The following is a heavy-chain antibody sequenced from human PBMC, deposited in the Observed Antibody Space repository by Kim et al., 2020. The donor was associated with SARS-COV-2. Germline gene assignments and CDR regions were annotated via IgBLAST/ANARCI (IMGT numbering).Heavy chain of an antibody. Sequence: SYIYYADSVRGRFTTSRDNAKHSLFLQMNSLRAEDTALYYCARRDDYSDFWGQGTLVTVSS. CDR3: ARRDDYSDF. D-gene: IGHD3-16*01. CDR2: SYI. J-gene: IGHJ4*02. V-gene: IGHV3-21*01.